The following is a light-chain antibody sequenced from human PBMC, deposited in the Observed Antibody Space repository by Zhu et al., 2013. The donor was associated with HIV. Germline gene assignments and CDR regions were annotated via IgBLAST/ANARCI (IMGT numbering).Light chain of an antibody. Sequence: DIQMTQSPSSLSASVGDRVTITCQASQDITNYLNWYQQKPGKAPKLLIYAASNLETGVPSRFSGSGSGTDFTLTISSLQPEDFATYYCQHVNSNAAFGPGTKVDV. J-gene: IGKJ3*01. CDR3: QHVNSNAA. CDR1: QDITNY. CDR2: AAS. V-gene: IGKV1-33*01.